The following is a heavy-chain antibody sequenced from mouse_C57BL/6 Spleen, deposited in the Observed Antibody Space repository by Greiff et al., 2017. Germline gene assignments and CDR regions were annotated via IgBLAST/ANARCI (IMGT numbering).Heavy chain of an antibody. CDR3: ARSDLGRHYFDD. D-gene: IGHD4-1*01. CDR1: GYTFTSYW. J-gene: IGHJ2*01. V-gene: IGHV1-50*01. Sequence: QVQLQQPGAELVKPGASVKLSCKASGYTFTSYWMQWVKQRPGQGLEWIGEIDPSDSYTNYNQKFKGKATLTVATSSSTAYMQLSSLTSEDSAVFYGARSDLGRHYFDDWGQGTTLTVSS. CDR2: IDPSDSYT.